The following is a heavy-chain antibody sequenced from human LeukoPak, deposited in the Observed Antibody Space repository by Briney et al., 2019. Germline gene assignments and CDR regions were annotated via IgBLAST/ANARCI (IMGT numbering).Heavy chain of an antibody. Sequence: PGGSLRLSCAASGFTVSISYVSWVRQAPGKGLEWVSVIYSGGSTYYADSVKGRFTISRDNAKNTLYLQMNSLRAEDTAVYYCARDPQINAFDIWGQGTMVTVSS. CDR3: ARDPQINAFDI. CDR2: IYSGGST. CDR1: GFTVSISY. J-gene: IGHJ3*02. V-gene: IGHV3-66*01.